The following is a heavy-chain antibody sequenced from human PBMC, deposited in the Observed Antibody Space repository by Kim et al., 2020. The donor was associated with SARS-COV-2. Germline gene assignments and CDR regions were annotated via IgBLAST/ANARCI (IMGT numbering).Heavy chain of an antibody. CDR2: IIPIFGTA. CDR1: GGTFSSYA. V-gene: IGHV1-69*13. D-gene: IGHD3-10*01. Sequence: SVKVSCKASGGTFSSYAISWVRQAPGQGLEWMGGIIPIFGTANYAQKFQGRVTITADESTSTAYMELSSLRSEDTAVYYCARNSGRFGELSYYYYGMDVWGQGTTVTVSS. CDR3: ARNSGRFGELSYYYYGMDV. J-gene: IGHJ6*02.